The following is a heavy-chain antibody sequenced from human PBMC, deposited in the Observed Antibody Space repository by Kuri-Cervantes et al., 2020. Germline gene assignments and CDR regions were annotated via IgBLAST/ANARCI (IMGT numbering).Heavy chain of an antibody. CDR1: VFSLSTSGMC. Sequence: SCPTLVKPTPTLTLTCTFSVFSLSTSGMCVSWIRQPPGKALEWLARIDWDDDKYYSTSLKTRLTISKDTSKNQVVLTMTNMEPVDTATYYCARQTIFGVVGAFDIWGQGTMVTVSS. V-gene: IGHV2-70*11. CDR3: ARQTIFGVVGAFDI. D-gene: IGHD3-3*01. J-gene: IGHJ3*02. CDR2: IDWDDDK.